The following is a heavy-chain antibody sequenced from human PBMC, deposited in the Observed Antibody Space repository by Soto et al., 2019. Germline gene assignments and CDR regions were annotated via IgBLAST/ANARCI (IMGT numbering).Heavy chain of an antibody. CDR1: GFPFSSYA. CDR2: ISGSGGST. CDR3: AKASESLGELSALDY. V-gene: IGHV3-23*01. J-gene: IGHJ4*02. Sequence: GGSLRLSCSASGFPFSSYAMSWVRQAPGKGLEWVSAISGSGGSTYYADSVKGRFTISRDNSKNTLYLQMNSLRAEDTAVYYCAKASESLGELSALDYWGQGTLVTVAP. D-gene: IGHD3-16*02.